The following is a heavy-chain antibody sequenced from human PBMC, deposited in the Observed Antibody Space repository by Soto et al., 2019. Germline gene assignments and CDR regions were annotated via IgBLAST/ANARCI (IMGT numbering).Heavy chain of an antibody. V-gene: IGHV3-21*02. J-gene: IGHJ4*02. CDR2: ISSGSSYI. CDR1: GFSFSSYS. CDR3: AKFNLSSTGYTSSSYFDY. D-gene: IGHD6-13*01. Sequence: EVQLVESGGGLVKPGGSLRLSCAGSGFSFSSYSMNWVRQAPGKGLEWVSSISSGSSYIYYAVSVKGRFTISRDNAKNSLYLQINSLRAEDTAVYLCAKFNLSSTGYTSSSYFDYWGQGTLVTVSS.